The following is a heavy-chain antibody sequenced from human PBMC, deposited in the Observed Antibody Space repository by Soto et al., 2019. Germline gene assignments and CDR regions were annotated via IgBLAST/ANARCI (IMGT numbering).Heavy chain of an antibody. CDR3: RHGYYQYFNP. Sequence: GGSLRLSCAVSGFTFSLYDMNWVRQAPGKGLEWVSGISDSGGSTYYAASVKGRFTIYRDTSKNTLYLQMHSLRAEDTAVYYCRHGYYQYFNPWGQGTLVTVSS. D-gene: IGHD5-18*01. J-gene: IGHJ5*02. CDR2: ISDSGGST. CDR1: GFTFSLYD. V-gene: IGHV3-23*01.